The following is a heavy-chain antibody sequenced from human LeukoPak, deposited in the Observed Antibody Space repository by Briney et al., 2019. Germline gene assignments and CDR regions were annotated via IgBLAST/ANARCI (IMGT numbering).Heavy chain of an antibody. D-gene: IGHD4-17*01. Sequence: GGSLRLSCAASGFTFSSYGMHWVRQAPGKGLEWVAFIRYGGSNKYYADSVKGRFTISRDNSKNTLYLQMNSLRAEDTAVYYCARTYGDPPLYWGQGTLVTVSS. J-gene: IGHJ4*02. V-gene: IGHV3-30*02. CDR2: IRYGGSNK. CDR3: ARTYGDPPLY. CDR1: GFTFSSYG.